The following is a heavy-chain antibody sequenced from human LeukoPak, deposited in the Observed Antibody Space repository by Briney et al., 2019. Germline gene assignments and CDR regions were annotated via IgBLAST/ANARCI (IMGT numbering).Heavy chain of an antibody. D-gene: IGHD5-24*01. CDR2: IYHTGRT. CDR3: ARGTEADGTFMFDF. CDR1: GDSMTSNNW. Sequence: SETLSLTCAVSGDSMTSNNWWSWVRQPPGKGLEWIGDIYHTGRTNYNPSLKSRVTISVDKSKKQFSLKLDSVTAADTAVYYCARGTEADGTFMFDFWGQGTLVTVSS. V-gene: IGHV4-4*02. J-gene: IGHJ4*02.